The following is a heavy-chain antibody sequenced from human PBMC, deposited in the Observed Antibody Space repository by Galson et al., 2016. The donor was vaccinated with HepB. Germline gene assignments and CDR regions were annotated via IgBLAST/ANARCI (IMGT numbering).Heavy chain of an antibody. CDR1: GFNFDDYA. CDR2: ISWNSDGI. J-gene: IGHJ4*02. CDR3: AKDIQRGGYSLDY. V-gene: IGHV3-9*01. Sequence: SLRLSCAASGFNFDDYAMHWVRQAPGKGLEWVSGISWNSDGIGYADSVKGRFTISRDNAKNTLFLQMNGLRAEDTALYYCAKDIQRGGYSLDYWGQGTLVTASS. D-gene: IGHD1-26*01.